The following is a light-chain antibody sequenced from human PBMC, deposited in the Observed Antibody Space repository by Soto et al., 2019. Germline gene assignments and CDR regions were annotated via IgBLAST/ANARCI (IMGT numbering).Light chain of an antibody. CDR2: DAS. CDR1: QSVSSY. V-gene: IGKV3-11*01. J-gene: IGKJ4*01. Sequence: EIVLTQSPATLSLSPGERAPLSCRASQSVSSYLAWYQQKPGQAPRLLIYDASNRATGIPARFSGSGSGTDFTLTISGLEPEVFAVYYCQHRSNWPLTFGGGTKVEIK. CDR3: QHRSNWPLT.